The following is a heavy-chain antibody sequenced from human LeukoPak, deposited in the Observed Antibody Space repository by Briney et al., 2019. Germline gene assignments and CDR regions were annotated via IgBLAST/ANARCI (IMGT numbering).Heavy chain of an antibody. CDR3: AKVAVVTPGDAFEI. D-gene: IGHD4-23*01. CDR2: ISGSGGST. Sequence: GGSLRLSCAASGFTFSSFAMTWVRQAPGKGLEWVSFISGSGGSTYYADSVKGRFTISRGNSKNTLYLQMNSLRVEDTALYYCAKVAVVTPGDAFEIWGQGTMVTVSS. V-gene: IGHV3-23*01. J-gene: IGHJ3*02. CDR1: GFTFSSFA.